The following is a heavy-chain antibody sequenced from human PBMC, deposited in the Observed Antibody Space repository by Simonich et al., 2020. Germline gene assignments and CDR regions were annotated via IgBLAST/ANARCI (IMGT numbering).Heavy chain of an antibody. V-gene: IGHV3-48*03. Sequence: EVQLVESGGGLVQPGGSLRLSCAASGFTFSSYEMNWVGQAPGRGLEWFSYIRSIGSTKYYADSVKGRFTISRDNAKNSLYLQMNSLRAEDTAVYCCARHYYGDYYFDYWGQGTLVTVSS. CDR1: GFTFSSYE. J-gene: IGHJ4*02. D-gene: IGHD4-17*01. CDR3: ARHYYGDYYFDY. CDR2: IRSIGSTK.